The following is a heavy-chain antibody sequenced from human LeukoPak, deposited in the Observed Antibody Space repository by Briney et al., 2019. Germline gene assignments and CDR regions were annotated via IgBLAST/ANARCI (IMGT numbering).Heavy chain of an antibody. CDR1: GFTFNSSG. CDR2: IWYDGSNK. J-gene: IGHJ5*02. V-gene: IGHV3-33*08. Sequence: GGSLRLSCAASGFTFNSSGMHWVRQAPGKGLEWVALIWYDGSNKYYADSVKGRFTISRDNSKNTLYLQMNSLRAEDTAVYYCARDENWFDPWGQGTLVTVSS. CDR3: ARDENWFDP.